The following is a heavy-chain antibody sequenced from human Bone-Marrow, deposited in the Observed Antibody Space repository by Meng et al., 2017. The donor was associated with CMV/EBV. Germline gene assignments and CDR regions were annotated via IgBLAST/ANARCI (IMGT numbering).Heavy chain of an antibody. D-gene: IGHD3-22*01. V-gene: IGHV4-34*01. J-gene: IGHJ4*02. Sequence: SFSGYYWSWSRQPPGKGLEWIGEINDSGSTNYNPSLKSRVNISVDTSKNQFSLKLSSVTAADTAVYYCASSYSYYYDSSGYYSGSDYWGQGTLVTVSS. CDR1: SFSGYY. CDR3: ASSYSYYYDSSGYYSGSDY. CDR2: INDSGST.